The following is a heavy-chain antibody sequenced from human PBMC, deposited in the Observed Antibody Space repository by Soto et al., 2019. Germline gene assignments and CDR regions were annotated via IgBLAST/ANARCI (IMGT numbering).Heavy chain of an antibody. D-gene: IGHD3-10*01. CDR1: GFTFGTTD. CDR3: VKNSGWFNT. Sequence: QLLQPGGGWVQPGGSLTLSCAASGFTFGTTDMSWVRQAPGEGLEWVSTIDRSGGITYYADSVKGRFTISRDNSRNTVYLQMNSLRGEDMALYYCVKNSGWFNTWGQGALVTVSS. J-gene: IGHJ5*02. V-gene: IGHV3-23*01. CDR2: IDRSGGIT.